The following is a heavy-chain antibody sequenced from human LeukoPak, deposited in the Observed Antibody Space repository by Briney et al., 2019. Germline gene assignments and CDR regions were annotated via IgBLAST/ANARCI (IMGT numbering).Heavy chain of an antibody. Sequence: GGSLRLSCAVSGFSVTNNYMSWVRQAPGKGLEWVSVFYVGGATYYAASVKGRFTISRDNSENTLYLQMKSLRAEDTAVYYCARGDGYNFLDYWGQGILVTVSS. D-gene: IGHD5-24*01. V-gene: IGHV3-53*01. CDR3: ARGDGYNFLDY. CDR2: FYVGGAT. CDR1: GFSVTNNY. J-gene: IGHJ4*02.